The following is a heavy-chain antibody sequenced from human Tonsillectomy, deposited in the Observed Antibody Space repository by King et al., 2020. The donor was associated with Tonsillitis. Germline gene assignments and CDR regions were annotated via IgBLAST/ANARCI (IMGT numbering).Heavy chain of an antibody. Sequence: VQLVESGGGLVQPGGSLRLSCAASGFTFSTYWMSWVRQVPGKGLEWVANIKPDGSDKYYVDSVRGRFTIFRDNAKNSLDLQMNSLRGEDTAVYYCARDTLIATAGGEYWGQGTLVTVSS. D-gene: IGHD6-13*01. CDR1: GFTFSTYW. V-gene: IGHV3-7*01. CDR3: ARDTLIATAGGEY. J-gene: IGHJ4*02. CDR2: IKPDGSDK.